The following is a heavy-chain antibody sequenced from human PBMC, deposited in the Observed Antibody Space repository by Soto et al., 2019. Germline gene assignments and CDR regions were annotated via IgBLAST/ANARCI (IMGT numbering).Heavy chain of an antibody. Sequence: SLTCALYNASFSVYYWTWIRQPPGKGLEWIGEINHSGSSNYNPSLKSRVTISVDTSKNQFSLKLSSVTAADTAVYYCARDSTRRGACDVWGQGTMVTVSS. CDR3: ARDSTRRGACDV. CDR1: NASFSVYY. D-gene: IGHD2-2*01. V-gene: IGHV4-34*01. CDR2: INHSGSS. J-gene: IGHJ3*01.